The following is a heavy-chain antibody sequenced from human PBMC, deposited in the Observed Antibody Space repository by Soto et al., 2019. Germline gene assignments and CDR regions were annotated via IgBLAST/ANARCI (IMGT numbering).Heavy chain of an antibody. J-gene: IGHJ4*02. CDR1: GFTFGDYA. D-gene: IGHD2-2*01. Sequence: EVELLESGGGLVQPGGSLRLSCVASGFTFGDYAMRWVRQAPGKGLEWVSGITASGRVTDYADSVKGRFTISRDNSKNTLSLQMSGLRAEDTAVYYCAKAHKVYASTWFFFDHWGQGTRVVVSS. V-gene: IGHV3-23*01. CDR2: ITASGRVT. CDR3: AKAHKVYASTWFFFDH.